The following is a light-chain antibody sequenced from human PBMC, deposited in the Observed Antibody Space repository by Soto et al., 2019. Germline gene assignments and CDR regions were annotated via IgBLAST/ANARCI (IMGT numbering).Light chain of an antibody. CDR2: DVT. CDR1: TSDVGSYNY. V-gene: IGLV2-11*01. Sequence: QSALTQPRSVSGSPGQSVTVSCTGTTSDVGSYNYVSWYRQYPGEAPKLLIYDVTERLSGVPDRFSGSKSGNTASLTISGLQPEDEADYYCCSYAGSHTHYVIGTGTKVTVL. J-gene: IGLJ1*01. CDR3: CSYAGSHTHYV.